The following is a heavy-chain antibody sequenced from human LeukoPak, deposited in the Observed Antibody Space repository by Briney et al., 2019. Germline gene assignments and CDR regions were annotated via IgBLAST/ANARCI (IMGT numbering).Heavy chain of an antibody. J-gene: IGHJ4*02. V-gene: IGHV1-18*01. CDR3: ARVDLYYDSSGYSQAANDY. CDR1: GYTFTNYG. Sequence: ASVKVSCKASGYTFTNYGISWVRQAPGQGLEWMGWVSAYNGVTNYAQNFQGRVTMTTDTPTTTAYMELRSLRSDDTAVYYCARVDLYYDSSGYSQAANDYWGQGTLVTVSS. D-gene: IGHD3-22*01. CDR2: VSAYNGVT.